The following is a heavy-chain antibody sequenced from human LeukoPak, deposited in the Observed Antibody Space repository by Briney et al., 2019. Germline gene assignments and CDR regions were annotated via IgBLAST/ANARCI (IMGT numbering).Heavy chain of an antibody. V-gene: IGHV3-21*01. CDR1: GSTSSSYS. J-gene: IGHJ5*02. CDR3: ARDGGYCSSTSCYPSGWFDP. CDR2: ISSSSSYI. D-gene: IGHD2-2*01. Sequence: GSLRLSCAASGSTSSSYSMNWVRQAPGKGLEWVSSISSSSSYIYYADSVKGRFTISRDNAKNSLYLQMNSLRAEDTAVYYCARDGGYCSSTSCYPSGWFDPWGQGTLVTVSS.